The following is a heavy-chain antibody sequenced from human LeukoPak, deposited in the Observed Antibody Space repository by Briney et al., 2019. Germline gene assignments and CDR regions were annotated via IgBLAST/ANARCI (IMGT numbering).Heavy chain of an antibody. D-gene: IGHD6-13*01. Sequence: VSVKVSCKVSGLSFIELSFHWVRQAPGQGLEWMGWINPNSGGTNYAQKFQGRVTMTRDTSISTAYMELSSLRSEDTAVYYCARRSYSSSEGWDFDYWGQGTLVTVSS. CDR3: ARRSYSSSEGWDFDY. CDR1: GLSFIELS. J-gene: IGHJ4*02. V-gene: IGHV1-2*02. CDR2: INPNSGGT.